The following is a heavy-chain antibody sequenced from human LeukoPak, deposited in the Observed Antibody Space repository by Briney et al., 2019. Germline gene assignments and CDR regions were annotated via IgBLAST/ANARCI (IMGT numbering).Heavy chain of an antibody. V-gene: IGHV4-39*01. D-gene: IGHD6-13*01. CDR2: IYYSGST. J-gene: IGHJ4*02. CDR3: ARLDDRAARIGVGHSSSWSSRRGFDS. Sequence: SETLSLTCTVSGGSISSKSYYWGWIRQPPGKGLEWIVSIYYSGSTYYNPSLKSRVTISVDTSKNQFSLKLSSVTAADTAVYYCARLDDRAARIGVGHSSSWSSRRGFDSWGQGTLVTVSS. CDR1: GGSISSKSYY.